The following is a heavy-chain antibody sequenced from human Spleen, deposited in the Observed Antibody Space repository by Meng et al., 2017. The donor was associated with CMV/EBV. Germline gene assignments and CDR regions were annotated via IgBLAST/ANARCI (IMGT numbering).Heavy chain of an antibody. J-gene: IGHJ3*02. CDR3: AREIVITDSEGAFDI. V-gene: IGHV1-8*03. CDR1: GYTFSNYV. CDR2: INPNSGNT. D-gene: IGHD2/OR15-2a*01. Sequence: ASVKVSRQSSGYTFSNYVINWVRQATGQGLEWMGWINPNSGNTGYVQKFHGRVTITRNTSISTAYMELSSLRSEDTAVYYCAREIVITDSEGAFDIWGQGTMVTVSS.